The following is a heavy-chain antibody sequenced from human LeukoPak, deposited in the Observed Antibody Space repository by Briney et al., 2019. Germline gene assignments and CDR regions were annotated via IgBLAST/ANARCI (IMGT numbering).Heavy chain of an antibody. CDR3: ARDHLVLPGGYEDHYYGMDV. CDR1: GYTFTGYY. D-gene: IGHD2-2*01. Sequence: ASVKVSCKASGYTFTGYYMHWVRQATGQGLEWMGWINPNSGGTTYAQKFQGRVTMTRDTSISTAYMDLSRLRSDDTAVYYCARDHLVLPGGYEDHYYGMDVWGQGTTVTVSS. V-gene: IGHV1-2*02. CDR2: INPNSGGT. J-gene: IGHJ6*02.